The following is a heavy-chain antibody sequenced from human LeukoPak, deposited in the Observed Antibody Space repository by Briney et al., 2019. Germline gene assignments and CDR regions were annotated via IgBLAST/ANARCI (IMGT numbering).Heavy chain of an antibody. D-gene: IGHD1-14*01. J-gene: IGHJ4*02. Sequence: SETLSLTCTVSLDSTTSNFWSWVRQPPGKSLEWIGEIHRSGSPNYNPSLQSRVTISIDRSRNRIVPELSSVTAADTAVYYCAREILGGFNPGAYWGQGTLVTVSS. CDR3: AREILGGFNPGAY. CDR1: LDSTTSNFW. V-gene: IGHV4-4*02. CDR2: IHRSGSP.